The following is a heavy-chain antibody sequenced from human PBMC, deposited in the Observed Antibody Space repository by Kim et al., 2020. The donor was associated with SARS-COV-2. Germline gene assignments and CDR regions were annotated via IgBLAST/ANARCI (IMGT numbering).Heavy chain of an antibody. V-gene: IGHV1-2*02. CDR3: ATERGIYGSGSYGLFDY. CDR1: GYTFTGYY. D-gene: IGHD3-10*01. Sequence: ASVKVSCKASGYTFTGYYMHWVRQAPGQGLEWMGCINPNSGGTNYAQKFQGRVTMTRDTSISTAYMDLSRLRSDDTAVYYCATERGIYGSGSYGLFDYWGQGTLVTVSS. CDR2: INPNSGGT. J-gene: IGHJ4*02.